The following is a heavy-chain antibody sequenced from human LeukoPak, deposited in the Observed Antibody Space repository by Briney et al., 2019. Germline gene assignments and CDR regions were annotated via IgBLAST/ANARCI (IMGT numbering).Heavy chain of an antibody. J-gene: IGHJ4*02. D-gene: IGHD6-19*01. CDR1: GGSFSSGSYY. CDR3: ARRYSSGWFDY. CDR2: IYYSGST. V-gene: IGHV4-61*01. Sequence: SETLSLTCTVSGGSFSSGSYYWSWIRQPPGKGLEWIGYIYYSGSTNYNPSLKSRVTISVDTSKNQFSLKLSSVTAADTAVYYCARRYSSGWFDYWGQGTLVTVSS.